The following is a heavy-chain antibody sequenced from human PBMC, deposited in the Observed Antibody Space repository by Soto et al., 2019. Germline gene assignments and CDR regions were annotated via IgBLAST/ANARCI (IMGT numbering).Heavy chain of an antibody. CDR1: GYSISSGYY. V-gene: IGHV4-38-2*01. D-gene: IGHD5-12*01. CDR3: ARNHSVEMATITPYYFDY. Sequence: SETLSLTCAVSGYSISSGYYWGWIRQPPGKGLEWIGSIYHSGSTYYNPSLKSRVTISVDTSKNQFSLKLSAVTAADTAVYYCARNHSVEMATITPYYFDYWGPGTLVTVST. CDR2: IYHSGST. J-gene: IGHJ4*02.